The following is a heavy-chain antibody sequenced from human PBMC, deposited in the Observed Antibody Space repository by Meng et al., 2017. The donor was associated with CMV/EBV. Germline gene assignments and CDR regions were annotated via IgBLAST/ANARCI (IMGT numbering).Heavy chain of an antibody. CDR1: GGSFSGYY. J-gene: IGHJ4*02. CDR2: INHSGST. D-gene: IGHD2-15*01. CDR3: ARLGGSIVVSDY. V-gene: IGHV4-34*01. Sequence: CAVSGGSFSGYYWSWIRQPPGKGLEWIGEINHSGSTNYNPSLKSRVTISVDTSKNQFSLKLSSVTAADTAVYYCARLGGSIVVSDYWGQGTLVTVSS.